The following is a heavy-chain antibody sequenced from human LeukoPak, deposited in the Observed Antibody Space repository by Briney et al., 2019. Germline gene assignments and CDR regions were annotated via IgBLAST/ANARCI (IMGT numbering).Heavy chain of an antibody. CDR2: IYYSGST. D-gene: IGHD4-23*01. Sequence: SETLSLTCTVSGGSISSYYWSWIRQPPGKGLEWIGYIYYSGSTNYNPSLKSRVTISVDTSKNQFSLKLSSVTAADTAVYYCARASRGVVTPAWFDPWGQGTLVTVSS. CDR1: GGSISSYY. CDR3: ARASRGVVTPAWFDP. V-gene: IGHV4-59*08. J-gene: IGHJ5*02.